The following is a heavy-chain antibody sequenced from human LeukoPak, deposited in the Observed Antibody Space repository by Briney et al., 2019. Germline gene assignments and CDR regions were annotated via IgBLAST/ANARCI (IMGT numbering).Heavy chain of an antibody. CDR2: INQDGSVK. J-gene: IGHJ4*02. CDR3: ARGHSGDWAL. V-gene: IGHV3-7*01. D-gene: IGHD2-21*02. CDR1: GFTFSSDW. Sequence: GGSLRLSCAASGFTFSSDWMSWVRQAPGKGLEWVANINQDGSVKYYVDSVKGRFTISRDNAENSLYLQMNSLRAEVTAVYYCARGHSGDWALGGQGTLVTVSS.